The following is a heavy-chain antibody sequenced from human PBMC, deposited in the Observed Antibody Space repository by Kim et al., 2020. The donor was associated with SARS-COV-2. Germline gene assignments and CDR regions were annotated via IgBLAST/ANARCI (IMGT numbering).Heavy chain of an antibody. Sequence: GGSLRLSCAASGFTFSSYGMNWVRQAPGKGLEWVAFIWYDGSYIYYADSVKGRFTISRDKSKNTLYLQMNSLRAEDTAVYYCARDLLVGATTYGMDVCGQGTTVTVPS. D-gene: IGHD1-26*01. CDR3: ARDLLVGATTYGMDV. J-gene: IGHJ6*02. V-gene: IGHV3-33*01. CDR2: IWYDGSYI. CDR1: GFTFSSYG.